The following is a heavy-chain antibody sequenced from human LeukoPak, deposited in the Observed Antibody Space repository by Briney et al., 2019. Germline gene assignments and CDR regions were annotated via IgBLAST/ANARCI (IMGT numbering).Heavy chain of an antibody. Sequence: PGGSLRLSCAASGFTFSDYYMSWIRQAPGKGLEWVSYISSGSSYTTYADSVKGRFTISRDNAKNSLYLQMNSLRAEDTAVYYCARGAVTARSFDYWGQGTLVTVSS. J-gene: IGHJ4*02. V-gene: IGHV3-11*05. D-gene: IGHD2-21*02. CDR3: ARGAVTARSFDY. CDR2: ISSGSSYT. CDR1: GFTFSDYY.